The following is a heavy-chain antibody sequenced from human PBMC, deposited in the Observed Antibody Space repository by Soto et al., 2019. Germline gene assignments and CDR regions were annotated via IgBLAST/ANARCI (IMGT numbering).Heavy chain of an antibody. V-gene: IGHV3-23*01. CDR2: ISGSGGST. CDR3: AKDLGYCTNGVCCDFDY. Sequence: GSLRLSCAASGFTFSSYAMSWVRQAPGKGLEWVSAISGSGGSTYYADSVKGRFTISRDNSKNTLYLQMNSLRAEDTAVYYCAKDLGYCTNGVCCDFDYWGQGTLVTVSS. D-gene: IGHD2-8*01. J-gene: IGHJ4*02. CDR1: GFTFSSYA.